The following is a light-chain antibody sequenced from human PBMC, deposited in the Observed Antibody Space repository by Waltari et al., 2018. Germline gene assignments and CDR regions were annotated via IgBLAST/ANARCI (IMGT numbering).Light chain of an antibody. J-gene: IGLJ1*01. CDR1: ASDIGTYVH. V-gene: IGLV2-14*03. Sequence: QSALTQPASVSGSPGQSITISCPGTASDIGTYVHVSWYQQHPGKAPKLIIYDVANRPSGVSGRVSGSKSGNTASLTISGLQAEDEADYYCKSFTNRLTYVFGSGTKVSV. CDR2: DVA. CDR3: KSFTNRLTYV.